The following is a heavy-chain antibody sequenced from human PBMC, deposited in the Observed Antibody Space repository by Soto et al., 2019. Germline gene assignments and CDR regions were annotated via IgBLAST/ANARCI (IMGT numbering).Heavy chain of an antibody. D-gene: IGHD1-26*01. V-gene: IGHV3-33*01. CDR3: ERQNIVGATNDAFDI. Sequence: QVQLVESGGGVVQPGRSLRLSCAASGFTFSSYGMHWVRQAPGKGLEWVAVIWYDGSNKYYADSVKGRFTISRDNSKNTLYLQMNSLRAEDTAVYYCERQNIVGATNDAFDIWGQGTMVTVSS. J-gene: IGHJ3*02. CDR1: GFTFSSYG. CDR2: IWYDGSNK.